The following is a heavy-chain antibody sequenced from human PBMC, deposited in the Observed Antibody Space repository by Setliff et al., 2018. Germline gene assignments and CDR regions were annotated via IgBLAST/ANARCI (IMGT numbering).Heavy chain of an antibody. Sequence: SETLSLTCAVYGGSFSTYYWIWIRQPPGKGLEWIGEINHSGSTNYNPSLKSRVTISVDTSKNQFSLYLQMNSLRAEDTAVYYCAKDTDYCGGDCYIELDYWGQGTLVTVSS. CDR2: INHSGST. J-gene: IGHJ4*02. V-gene: IGHV4-34*01. D-gene: IGHD2-21*02. CDR3: AKDTDYCGGDCYIELDY. CDR1: GGSFSTYY.